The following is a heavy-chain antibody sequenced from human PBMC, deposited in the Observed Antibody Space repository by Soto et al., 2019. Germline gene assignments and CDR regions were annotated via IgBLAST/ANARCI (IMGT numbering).Heavy chain of an antibody. CDR1: GFTFSSYA. CDR2: ISYDGSNK. V-gene: IGHV3-30-3*01. J-gene: IGHJ4*02. CDR3: ARGPGPKWLRLDY. Sequence: GGSLRLSCAASGFTFSSYAMHWVRQAPGKGLEWVAVISYDGSNKYYADSVKGRFTISRDNSKNTLYLQMNSLRAEDTAVYYCARGPGPKWLRLDYWGQGTLVTVSS. D-gene: IGHD5-12*01.